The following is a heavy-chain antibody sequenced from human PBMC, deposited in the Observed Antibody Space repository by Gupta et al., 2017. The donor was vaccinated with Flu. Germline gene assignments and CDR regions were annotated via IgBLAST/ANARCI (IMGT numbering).Heavy chain of an antibody. CDR2: IWYDGSNK. J-gene: IGHJ6*02. Sequence: QVQLVEAGGGWGKPGRSLRLSCAASGFTFSSCGMHWARQAPGKGLEWVAVIWYDGSNKYYADSVKGRFTSSRDNSKNTLYLQMNRLRAEDTAVYYCARGIQRYVVVVAATQYGMDVWGQGTTVTVSS. CDR1: GFTFSSCG. D-gene: IGHD2-15*01. V-gene: IGHV3-33*01. CDR3: ARGIQRYVVVVAATQYGMDV.